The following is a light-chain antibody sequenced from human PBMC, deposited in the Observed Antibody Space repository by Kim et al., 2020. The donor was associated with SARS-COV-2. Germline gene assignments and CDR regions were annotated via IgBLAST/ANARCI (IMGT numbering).Light chain of an antibody. CDR2: DVT. J-gene: IGLJ2*01. CDR3: SSYAGSNNGV. Sequence: GQSVTIPCTGSSSDIAGYDYVSWYQQYPGKAPKRIIYDVTQRPSGVPDRFSGSKSANTAPLTVSGLQAEDEADYYCSSYAGSNNGVFGGGTQLTVL. V-gene: IGLV2-8*01. CDR1: SSDIAGYDY.